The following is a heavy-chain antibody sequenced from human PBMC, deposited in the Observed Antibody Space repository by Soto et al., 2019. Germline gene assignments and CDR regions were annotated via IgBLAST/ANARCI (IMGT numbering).Heavy chain of an antibody. J-gene: IGHJ4*02. CDR2: TYYSGST. V-gene: IGHV4-39*01. D-gene: IGHD1-1*01. Sequence: PSESLSHTCTVSPGSISSSIYYRGWIRHAPGKGLKCLGSTYYSGSTYSNRSLTSRAPMSADTSKNQFSLKLSSVTAADTAVYFCARRLNTTYFDYWGQGSLGTVYS. CDR1: PGSISSSIYY. CDR3: ARRLNTTYFDY.